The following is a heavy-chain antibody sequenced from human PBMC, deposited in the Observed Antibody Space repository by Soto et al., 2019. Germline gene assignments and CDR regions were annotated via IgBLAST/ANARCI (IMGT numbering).Heavy chain of an antibody. CDR2: INRNGGST. Sequence: HPGGSLRLSCAASGFTFSSYAMHWVRQAPGKGLEYVSTINRNGGSTYYANSVKGRFTISRDNSKNTLYLQMGSLRAEDRAVYYCARGGSDYYFDYWGQGTLVTVSS. J-gene: IGHJ4*02. CDR3: ARGGSDYYFDY. D-gene: IGHD2-21*02. V-gene: IGHV3-64*01. CDR1: GFTFSSYA.